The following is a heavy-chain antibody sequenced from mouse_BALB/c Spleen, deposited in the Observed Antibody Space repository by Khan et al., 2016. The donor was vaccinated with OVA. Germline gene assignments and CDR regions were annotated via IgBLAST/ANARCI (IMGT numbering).Heavy chain of an antibody. J-gene: IGHJ2*01. CDR2: INPHIGET. CDR3: TRNYRSDFDY. CDR1: GYSFTGYF. D-gene: IGHD1-1*01. Sequence: VQLKQSGPELVRPGASVKISCKASGYSFTGYFMNWVMQSHGKSLEWIGRINPHIGETFYNQRFKDKATLTVDESSNTAHMELQSLSSEDSAVYYCTRNYRSDFDYWGQGTTLTVSS. V-gene: IGHV1-20*02.